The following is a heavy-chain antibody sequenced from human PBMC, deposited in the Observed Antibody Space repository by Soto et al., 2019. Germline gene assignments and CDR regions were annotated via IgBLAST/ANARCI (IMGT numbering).Heavy chain of an antibody. CDR2: INHSGST. CDR3: ARVEISGSYYVFGY. V-gene: IGHV4-34*01. J-gene: IGHJ4*02. CDR1: GGSFSGYY. Sequence: QVQLQQWGAGLLKPSETLSLTCAVYGGSFSGYYWSWIRQPPGKGLEWIGEINHSGSTNYNPSLKSRVTISVDTSKNQFSLKLSSVTAADTAVYYCARVEISGSYYVFGYWGQGTLVTVSS. D-gene: IGHD1-26*01.